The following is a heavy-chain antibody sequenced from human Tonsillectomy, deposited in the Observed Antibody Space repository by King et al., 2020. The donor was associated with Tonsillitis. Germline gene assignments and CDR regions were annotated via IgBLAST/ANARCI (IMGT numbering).Heavy chain of an antibody. Sequence: VQLVQSGAEVKKPGSSVKVSCTASGGTFSFYTISWLRQAPGQGLEWMGGITPMFGTPQNAQKFQGRVTITADESTSTAYMDLSSLRSEDTAVYYCAREWGRYCSSASCSGDAFDIWGQGTVVTVSS. CDR2: ITPMFGTP. CDR1: GGTFSFYT. CDR3: AREWGRYCSSASCSGDAFDI. V-gene: IGHV1-69*01. D-gene: IGHD2-2*01. J-gene: IGHJ3*02.